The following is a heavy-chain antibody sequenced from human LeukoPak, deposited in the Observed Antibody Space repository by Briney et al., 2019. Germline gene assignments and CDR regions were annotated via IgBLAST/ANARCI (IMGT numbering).Heavy chain of an antibody. J-gene: IGHJ4*02. V-gene: IGHV3-15*01. CDR1: GVTLSSYA. CDR2: IKSKTDGGTT. Sequence: GGSLRLSCAASGVTLSSYAMSWARQAPGKGLEWVGRIKSKTDGGTTDYAAPVKGRFTISRDDSKNTLYLQMNSLKTEDTAVYYCTTPGYSYVYFDYWGQGTLVTVSS. D-gene: IGHD5-18*01. CDR3: TTPGYSYVYFDY.